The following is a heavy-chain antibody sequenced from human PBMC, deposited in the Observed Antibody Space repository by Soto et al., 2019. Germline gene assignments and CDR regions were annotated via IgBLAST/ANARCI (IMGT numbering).Heavy chain of an antibody. V-gene: IGHV1-69*01. CDR3: ARGEDYYDSSGYYYFDY. D-gene: IGHD3-22*01. Sequence: QVQLVQSGAEVKKPGSSVKVSCKASGGTFSSYAISWVRQAPGQGLEWMGGIIPIFGTANYAQKFQGRVTITADESTSTAYMELSSLRSEDTAVYYCARGEDYYDSSGYYYFDYWGQGTLVTVSS. J-gene: IGHJ4*02. CDR2: IIPIFGTA. CDR1: GGTFSSYA.